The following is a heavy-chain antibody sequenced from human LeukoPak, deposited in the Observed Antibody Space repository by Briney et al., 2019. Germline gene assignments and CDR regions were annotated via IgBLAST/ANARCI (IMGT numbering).Heavy chain of an antibody. CDR1: GYTFTSYG. Sequence: ASVKVSCKASGYTFTSYGISWVRQAPGQGLEWMGWINAYNGNTNYAQKLQGRVTMTTDTSTSTAYMELRSLRSDDTAVYYCARLYCSSTSCYISGWFDPWGQGTLVTVSS. D-gene: IGHD2-2*02. CDR3: ARLYCSSTSCYISGWFDP. CDR2: INAYNGNT. J-gene: IGHJ5*02. V-gene: IGHV1-18*04.